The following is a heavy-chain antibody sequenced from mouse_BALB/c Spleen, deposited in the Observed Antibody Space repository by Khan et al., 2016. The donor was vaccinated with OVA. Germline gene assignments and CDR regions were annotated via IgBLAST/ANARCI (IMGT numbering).Heavy chain of an antibody. CDR1: GYTFTNYG. J-gene: IGHJ1*01. CDR3: AIMKPYWYFDL. V-gene: IGHV9-3-1*01. CDR2: INTSTGEP. Sequence: QIQLVQSGPELKKPGETVKISCKASGYTFTNYGMNWVKQAPGKGLKWMGWINTSTGEPTYADDFKGRFAFPLETSASTAYLQLNNLTTEDTAKYFCAIMKPYWYFDLWGAGTTVTVSS.